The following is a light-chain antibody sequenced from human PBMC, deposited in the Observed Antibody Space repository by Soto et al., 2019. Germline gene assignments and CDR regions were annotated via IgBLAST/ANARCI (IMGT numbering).Light chain of an antibody. CDR3: QQYNSYWT. J-gene: IGKJ1*01. CDR2: DAT. Sequence: DIVMTQSPDSLSASVGDRVTITCRASQSISSWLAWYQQKPGKAPKLLIYDATSLESGVPSRFSGSGSGTEFTLTISSLQPDDFATYYCQQYNSYWTFGQGTKVDIK. CDR1: QSISSW. V-gene: IGKV1-5*01.